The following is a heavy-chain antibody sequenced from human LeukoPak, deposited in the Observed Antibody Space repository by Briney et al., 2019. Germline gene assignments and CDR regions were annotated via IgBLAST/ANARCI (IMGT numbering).Heavy chain of an antibody. CDR3: AGGGLYSSSWHFDY. V-gene: IGHV1-69*13. CDR2: IIPIFGTA. D-gene: IGHD6-13*01. Sequence: ALVKVSCKASGGTFSSYAISWVRQAPGQGLEWMGGIIPIFGTANYAQKFQGRVTITADESTSTAYMELSSLRSEDTAVYYCAGGGLYSSSWHFDYWGQGTLVTVSS. CDR1: GGTFSSYA. J-gene: IGHJ4*02.